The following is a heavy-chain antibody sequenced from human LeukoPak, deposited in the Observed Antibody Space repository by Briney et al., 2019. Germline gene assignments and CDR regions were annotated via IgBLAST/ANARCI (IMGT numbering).Heavy chain of an antibody. J-gene: IGHJ4*02. V-gene: IGHV3-21*01. CDR3: AREAREAYCGGDCYPSQFDY. CDR1: GFTFSSYI. D-gene: IGHD2-21*02. Sequence: GGSLRLSCAASGFTFSSYIMNWVGEAPGKGLEGVSSISSSSSYIYYADSVKGRFTISRDNAKNSLYLQMNSLRAEHTAVYYCAREAREAYCGGDCYPSQFDYWGQGTLVTVSS. CDR2: ISSSSSYI.